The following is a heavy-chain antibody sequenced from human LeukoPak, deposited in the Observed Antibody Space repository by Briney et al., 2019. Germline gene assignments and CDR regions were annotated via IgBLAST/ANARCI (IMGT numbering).Heavy chain of an antibody. Sequence: GGSLRLACAASGFTFSNAWMTWVRQAPGKGLEWVGRIKRKTDGGTTDYAAPVKGRFTISRDDSKNTLYLQMNSLKTEDTAVYYCTSTLAAWGQGTLVTVSS. J-gene: IGHJ4*02. V-gene: IGHV3-15*01. CDR3: TSTLAA. CDR2: IKRKTDGGTT. D-gene: IGHD6-25*01. CDR1: GFTFSNAW.